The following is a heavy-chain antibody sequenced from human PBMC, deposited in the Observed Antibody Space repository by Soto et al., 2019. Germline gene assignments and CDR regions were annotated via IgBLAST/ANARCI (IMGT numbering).Heavy chain of an antibody. CDR3: ARGGVVGATRDYYYYGMDV. J-gene: IGHJ6*02. V-gene: IGHV1-2*04. CDR1: GYTFTGYY. CDR2: INPNSGGT. D-gene: IGHD1-26*01. Sequence: GASVKVSCKASGYTFTGYYMHWVRQAPGQGLEWMGWINPNSGGTNYAQKFQGWVTTTRDTSISTAYMELSRLRSDDTAVYYCARGGVVGATRDYYYYGMDVWGQGTTVTVSS.